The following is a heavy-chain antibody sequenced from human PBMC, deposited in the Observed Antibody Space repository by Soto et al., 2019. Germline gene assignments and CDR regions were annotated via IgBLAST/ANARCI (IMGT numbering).Heavy chain of an antibody. CDR2: MNPNSGNT. Sequence: ASVKVSCKATGYTFTSYDINWVRQATGQGLEWMGWMNPNSGNTGYAQKFQGRVTMTRNTSISTACMELSSLRPEDTALYYCAKCLVPYYYYGMDVWGQGTTVTVYS. J-gene: IGHJ6*02. D-gene: IGHD6-13*01. CDR3: AKCLVPYYYYGMDV. V-gene: IGHV1-8*01. CDR1: GYTFTSYD.